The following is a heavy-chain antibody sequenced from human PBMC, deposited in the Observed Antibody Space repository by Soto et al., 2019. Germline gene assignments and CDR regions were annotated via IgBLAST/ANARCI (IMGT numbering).Heavy chain of an antibody. D-gene: IGHD4-17*01. Sequence: ASVKVASKASGYTVTSYGISGVRQAPGQGLEWMGWISAYNGNTNYAQKLQGRVTMTTDTSTSTAYMELRSLRSDDTAVYYCERNTVAPGWFAHWGQGTLVNVSS. J-gene: IGHJ5*02. CDR3: ERNTVAPGWFAH. V-gene: IGHV1-18*01. CDR2: ISAYNGNT. CDR1: GYTVTSYG.